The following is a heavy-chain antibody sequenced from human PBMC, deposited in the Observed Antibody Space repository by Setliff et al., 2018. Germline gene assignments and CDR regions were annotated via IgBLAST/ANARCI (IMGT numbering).Heavy chain of an antibody. CDR1: GFTFSSYW. V-gene: IGHV3-7*04. CDR3: ARGAGGTLVRGVRGMDV. CDR2: IKQDGSEK. D-gene: IGHD3-10*01. J-gene: IGHJ6*02. Sequence: PGGSLRLSCAASGFTFSSYWMSWVRQAPGKGPEWVANIKQDGSEKYYVDSVKGRLTISRDNAKNSRYLQMNSLRAEDTAVYYCARGAGGTLVRGVRGMDVWGQGTTVTVSS.